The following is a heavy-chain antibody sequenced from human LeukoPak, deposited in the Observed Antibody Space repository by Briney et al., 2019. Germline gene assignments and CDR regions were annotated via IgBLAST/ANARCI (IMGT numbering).Heavy chain of an antibody. Sequence: SETLSLTCTVSGGSISSYYWSWIRQPPGKGLEWIGSFYYSGSTYYNPSLKSRVTISVDTSKNQFSLRLSSVTAADTAVYYCARRMATVTFDYWGQGTLVTVSS. J-gene: IGHJ4*02. D-gene: IGHD4-17*01. CDR3: ARRMATVTFDY. CDR1: GGSISSYY. CDR2: FYYSGST. V-gene: IGHV4-39*01.